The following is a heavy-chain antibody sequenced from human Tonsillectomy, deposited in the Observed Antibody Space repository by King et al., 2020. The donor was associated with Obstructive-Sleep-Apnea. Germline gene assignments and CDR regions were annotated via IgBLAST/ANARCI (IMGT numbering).Heavy chain of an antibody. J-gene: IGHJ6*02. V-gene: IGHV1-18*01. CDR2: ISAYNGNT. CDR3: ARVGGGYNLDFYYGMDV. D-gene: IGHD5-24*01. CDR1: GYTFTNYG. Sequence: VQLVQSGAEVKKPGASVKVSCKASGYTFTNYGITWVRQAPGQGPEWMGWISAYNGNTHYAQKLQGRVTMTTETSTRTAYMELRGLGSDDTAVYYCARVGGGYNLDFYYGMDVWGQGTTVTVSS.